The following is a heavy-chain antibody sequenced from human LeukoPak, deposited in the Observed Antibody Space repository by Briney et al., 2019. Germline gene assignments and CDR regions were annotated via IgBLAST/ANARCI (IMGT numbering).Heavy chain of an antibody. CDR1: EFTFRTSW. Sequence: GGSLRLSCAASEFTFRTSWMNWVRQAPGKGLEWVANTNPDGSASRYVDSVKGRFTISRDNTKNSVFLQMNSLRTEDTAVYYCGRGDFWGQGISVTVSS. V-gene: IGHV3-7*04. CDR3: GRGDF. J-gene: IGHJ4*02. CDR2: TNPDGSAS.